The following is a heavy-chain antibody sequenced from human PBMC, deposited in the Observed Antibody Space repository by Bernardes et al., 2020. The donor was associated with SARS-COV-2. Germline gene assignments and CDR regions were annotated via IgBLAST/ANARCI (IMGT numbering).Heavy chain of an antibody. D-gene: IGHD3-9*01. J-gene: IGHJ4*02. Sequence: GGSLRLSCAASGFTFSSYWMSWVRQAPGKGLEWVANIKQDGSEKYYVDSVKGRFTISRDNAKNSLYLQMNSLRAEDTAVYYCATTTGGLRYFDWLLRFDYWGQGTLVTVSS. CDR2: IKQDGSEK. CDR3: ATTTGGLRYFDWLLRFDY. CDR1: GFTFSSYW. V-gene: IGHV3-7*02.